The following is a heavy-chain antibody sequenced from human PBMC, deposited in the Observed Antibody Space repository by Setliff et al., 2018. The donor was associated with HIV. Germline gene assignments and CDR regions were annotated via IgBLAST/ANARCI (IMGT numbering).Heavy chain of an antibody. CDR3: ARPNYYDSSGSFDY. CDR2: INWNGGST. D-gene: IGHD3-22*01. Sequence: PGGSLRLSCAVSGFNFRGYNMNWVRQAPGKGLEWVSGINWNGGSTGYADSVRGRFTISRDNAKNSLYLQMNSLRAEDTAVYYCARPNYYDSSGSFDYWGQGTLVTVSS. J-gene: IGHJ4*02. CDR1: GFNFRGYN. V-gene: IGHV3-20*04.